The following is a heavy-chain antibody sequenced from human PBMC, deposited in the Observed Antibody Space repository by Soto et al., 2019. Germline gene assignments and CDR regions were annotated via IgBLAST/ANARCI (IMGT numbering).Heavy chain of an antibody. Sequence: ASVKVSCRASGYSFTSYYMHWVRQAPGQGLEWMGIINPSGGSTSYAQKLQGRVTMTRDTSTSTVYMELSSLRSEDTAVYYCARDIRSYYYDSRGHYYTGGSVDYWR. J-gene: IGHJ4*01. D-gene: IGHD3-22*01. CDR3: ARDIRSYYYDSRGHYYTGGSVDY. CDR2: INPSGGST. CDR1: GYSFTSYY. V-gene: IGHV1-46*01.